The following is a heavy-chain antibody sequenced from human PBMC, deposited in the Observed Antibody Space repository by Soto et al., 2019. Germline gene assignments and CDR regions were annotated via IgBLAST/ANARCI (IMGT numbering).Heavy chain of an antibody. D-gene: IGHD3-3*01. Sequence: ASVKVSCKASGYTFTGYYMHWVRQAPGQGLEWMGWINPNSGGTNYAQNFQGRVTMTRDTSISTAYMELSRLRSDDTAVYYCARGGQYYDFWSGYQDYYFMDFWGKGSTVIVSS. CDR3: ARGGQYYDFWSGYQDYYFMDF. V-gene: IGHV1-2*02. CDR2: INPNSGGT. CDR1: GYTFTGYY. J-gene: IGHJ6*03.